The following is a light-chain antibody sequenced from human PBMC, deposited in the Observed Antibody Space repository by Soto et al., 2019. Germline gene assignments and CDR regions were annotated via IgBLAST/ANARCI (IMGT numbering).Light chain of an antibody. V-gene: IGLV1-47*01. CDR2: RSN. CDR1: SSTIGSNY. J-gene: IGLJ3*02. Sequence: QPVLTQPPAASGTPGQRVTISCSGSSSTIGSNYVYWHQQFPGTAPRLLIYRSNQRPSGVPDRFSGSKSGTSASLAISGLRSEDEADYYCAAWDDSLSGWVFGGGTKLTVL. CDR3: AAWDDSLSGWV.